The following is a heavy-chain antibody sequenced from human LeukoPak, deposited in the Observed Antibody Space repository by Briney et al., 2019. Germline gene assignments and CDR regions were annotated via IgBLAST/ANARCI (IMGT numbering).Heavy chain of an antibody. CDR2: ITGSSSYI. V-gene: IGHV3-21*01. J-gene: IGHJ6*02. D-gene: IGHD3-22*01. Sequence: GWSLRLSCAASGFTLSTYDMNWVRQAPGKGLEWVSFITGSSSYIYYTDSVKGRFTISRDNAKNSLFLQMNSLRDEDTAVYYCARVSYYYDSSGYSGYYSYYDMDVWGQGTTVTVSS. CDR3: ARVSYYYDSSGYSGYYSYYDMDV. CDR1: GFTLSTYD.